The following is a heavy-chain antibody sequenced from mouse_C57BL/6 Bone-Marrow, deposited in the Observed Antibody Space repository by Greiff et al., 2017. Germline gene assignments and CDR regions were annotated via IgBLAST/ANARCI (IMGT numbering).Heavy chain of an antibody. CDR2: INPYNGGT. D-gene: IGHD2-4*01. CDR3: ARYGDYDDGYYFDY. Sequence: SGPVLVKPGASVKMSCKASGYTFTDYYMNWVKQSHGKSLEWIGVINPYNGGTSYNQKFKGKATLTVDKSSSTAYMELNSLTSEDSAVYYCARYGDYDDGYYFDYWGQGTTLTVSS. CDR1: GYTFTDYY. V-gene: IGHV1-19*01. J-gene: IGHJ2*01.